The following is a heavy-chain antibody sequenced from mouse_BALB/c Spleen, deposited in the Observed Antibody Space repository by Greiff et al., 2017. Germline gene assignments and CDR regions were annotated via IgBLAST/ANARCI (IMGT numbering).Heavy chain of an antibody. D-gene: IGHD4-1*01. CDR2: IYPGSGNT. J-gene: IGHJ2*01. V-gene: IGHV1-77*01. Sequence: VQLQESGAELARPGASVKLSCKASGYTFTDYYINWVKQRTGQGLEWIGEIYPGSGNTYYNEKFKGKATLTADKSSSTAYMQLSSLTSEDSAVYFCARLGKSGYYFDDWGQGTTLTVSS. CDR3: ARLGKSGYYFDD. CDR1: GYTFTDYY.